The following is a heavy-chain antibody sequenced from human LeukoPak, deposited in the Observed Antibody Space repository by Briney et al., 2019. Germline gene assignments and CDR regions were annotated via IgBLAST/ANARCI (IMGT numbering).Heavy chain of an antibody. CDR2: IYYSGST. V-gene: IGHV4-30-4*01. CDR3: ARVRGLGKDWFDP. D-gene: IGHD7-27*01. CDR1: GGSISSGDYY. Sequence: PSETLSLTCTVSGGSISSGDYYWSWIRQPPGKGLEWIGYIYYSGSTYYNPSLKSRVTISVDTSKNQFSLKLSSVTAADTAVYYCARVRGLGKDWFDPWGQGTLVTVSS. J-gene: IGHJ5*02.